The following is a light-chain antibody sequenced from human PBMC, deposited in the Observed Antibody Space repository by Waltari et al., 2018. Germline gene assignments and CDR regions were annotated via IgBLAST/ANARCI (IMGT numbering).Light chain of an antibody. Sequence: QAVVTQEPSLTVSPGGPVPLPCGSTAAAVPSSPSPYWFLQTPGQAPRTLIYDITSRHSWTPARFSGSLLGGKVALTLSGAQPEDEADYYCLLSYSGVRVFGGGTKLTVL. CDR1: AAAVPSSPS. CDR2: DIT. CDR3: LLSYSGVRV. V-gene: IGLV7-46*01. J-gene: IGLJ3*02.